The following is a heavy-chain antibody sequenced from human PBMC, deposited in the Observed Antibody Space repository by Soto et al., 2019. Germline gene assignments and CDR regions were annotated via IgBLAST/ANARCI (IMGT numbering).Heavy chain of an antibody. Sequence: QVQLVESGGGVVQPGRSLRLSCAASGFTFSSYAMHWVRQAPGKGLEWVAVISYDGSNKYYADSVKGRFTISRDNSKNTLYLQMNSLRAEDTAVYYCARDRDVDTALYFDYWGQGTLVTVSS. V-gene: IGHV3-30-3*01. CDR2: ISYDGSNK. CDR1: GFTFSSYA. J-gene: IGHJ4*02. D-gene: IGHD5-18*01. CDR3: ARDRDVDTALYFDY.